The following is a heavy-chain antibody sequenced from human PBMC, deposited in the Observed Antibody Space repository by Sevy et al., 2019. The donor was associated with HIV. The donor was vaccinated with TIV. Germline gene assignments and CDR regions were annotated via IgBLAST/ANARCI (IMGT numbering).Heavy chain of an antibody. J-gene: IGHJ4*02. CDR1: GFTFGSYW. Sequence: GGSLRLSCAASGFTFGSYWMTWVRQAPGKGLEWVANIKEDGSGRFYVDSVRGRFTVSRDNDKKTLYLQMNNLRGEDTVLYYCARLDSSSSGRGLDNWGQGALVTVSS. V-gene: IGHV3-7*01. CDR2: IKEDGSGR. D-gene: IGHD2-2*01. CDR3: ARLDSSSSGRGLDN.